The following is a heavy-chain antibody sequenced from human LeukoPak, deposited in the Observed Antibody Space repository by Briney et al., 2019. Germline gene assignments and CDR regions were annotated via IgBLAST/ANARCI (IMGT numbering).Heavy chain of an antibody. CDR2: FDPEDGET. CDR1: GYTLTELS. Sequence: ASVKVSCKVSGYTLTELSMHWVRQAPGKGLEWMGGFDPEDGETIYAQKFQGRVTMTEDTSTDTAYMELRSLRSDDTAVYYCARTVAGKGTWTYWGQGTLVTVSS. J-gene: IGHJ4*02. D-gene: IGHD6-19*01. CDR3: ARTVAGKGTWTY. V-gene: IGHV1-24*01.